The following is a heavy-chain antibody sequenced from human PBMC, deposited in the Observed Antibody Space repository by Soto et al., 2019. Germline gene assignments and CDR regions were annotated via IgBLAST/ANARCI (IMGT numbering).Heavy chain of an antibody. CDR1: GYTFTGYH. CDR2: INPNSGGT. CDR3: AREEWELHYYYYGMDV. D-gene: IGHD1-26*01. V-gene: IGHV1-2*02. Sequence: ASVKVSCKASGYTFTGYHMHWVRQAPGQGLEWMGWINPNSGGTNYAQKFQGRVTMTRDTSISTAYMELSRLRSDDTAVYYCAREEWELHYYYYGMDVWGQGTTVTVSS. J-gene: IGHJ6*02.